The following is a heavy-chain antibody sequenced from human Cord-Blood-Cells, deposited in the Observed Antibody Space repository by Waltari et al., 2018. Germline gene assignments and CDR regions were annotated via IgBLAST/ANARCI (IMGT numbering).Heavy chain of an antibody. V-gene: IGHV3-48*02. CDR3: ARVGPTGGSCYDY. D-gene: IGHD2-15*01. CDR1: GFTFSSYS. CDR2: ISSSSSTI. Sequence: VESGGGLVQPGGSLRLSCAASGFTFSSYSMNWVRQARGKGLEWVSYISSSSSTIYYADSVKGRFTISRYNAKNSLYLQMNSLRDEDTAGYYWARVGPTGGSCYDYWGQGTLVTVAS. J-gene: IGHJ4*02.